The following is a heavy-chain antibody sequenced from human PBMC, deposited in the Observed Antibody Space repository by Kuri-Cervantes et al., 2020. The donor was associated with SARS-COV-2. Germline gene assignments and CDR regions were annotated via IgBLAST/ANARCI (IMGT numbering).Heavy chain of an antibody. Sequence: GGSLRLSFAASGFTLSSYAMHWVRQAPGKGLEWAAVISYDGSNKYYADSVKGRFTISRDNSKNTLYLKMNSQKAVDTAVYYCARSGGPGGIQLWLVPLDYWGQGTLVTVSS. CDR1: GFTLSSYA. CDR2: ISYDGSNK. CDR3: ARSGGPGGIQLWLVPLDY. J-gene: IGHJ4*01. V-gene: IGHV3-30*04. D-gene: IGHD5-18*01.